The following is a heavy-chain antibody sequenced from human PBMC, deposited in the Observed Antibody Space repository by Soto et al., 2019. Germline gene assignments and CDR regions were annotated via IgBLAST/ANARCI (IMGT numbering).Heavy chain of an antibody. CDR2: IRNRANSYSI. V-gene: IGHV3-72*01. D-gene: IGHD2-8*02. CDR1: GFTFSDHH. J-gene: IGHJ4*02. Sequence: EVQLVESGGGLVQPGGSLRLSCAASGFTFSDHHMDWVRQAPGKGLELVGRIRNRANSYSIEYAVSVKGRFTVSRDDSKNSLYLQMNSMKTEDTAVYYCAKMSTGNNGLAYWGQGTLVTVSS. CDR3: AKMSTGNNGLAY.